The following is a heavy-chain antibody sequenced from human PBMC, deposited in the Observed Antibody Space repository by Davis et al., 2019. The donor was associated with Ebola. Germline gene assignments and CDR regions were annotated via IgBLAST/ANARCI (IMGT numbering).Heavy chain of an antibody. J-gene: IGHJ4*02. D-gene: IGHD3-22*01. CDR3: ARDDKVMHFDY. V-gene: IGHV1-2*02. Sequence: ASVKVSCKASGYTFTGYYMHWVRQATGQGLEWMGWINPNSGGTYYVQKFQGRVTLTRDTSINTAHMELSGLRSDDTAVYYCARDDKVMHFDYWGQGTLVTISS. CDR1: GYTFTGYY. CDR2: INPNSGGT.